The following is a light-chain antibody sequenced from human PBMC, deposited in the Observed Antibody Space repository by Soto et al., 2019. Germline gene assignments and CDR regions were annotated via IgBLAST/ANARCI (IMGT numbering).Light chain of an antibody. CDR1: QSISAW. CDR2: KAS. CDR3: QQYNDYSWT. Sequence: DLQMTQSPSTLSASLGDSVSIXXRASQSISAWLAWYQQKPGKAPRLXIYKASTLEIGVPSRFSGSGSGTEFTLTISSLQPDDVATYYCQQYNDYSWTFGQGTKVDIK. V-gene: IGKV1-5*03. J-gene: IGKJ1*01.